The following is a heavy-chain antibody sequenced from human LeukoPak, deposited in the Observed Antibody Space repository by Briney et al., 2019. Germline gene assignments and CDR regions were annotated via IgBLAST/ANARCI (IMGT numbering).Heavy chain of an antibody. J-gene: IGHJ5*02. V-gene: IGHV4-4*07. D-gene: IGHD6-19*01. Sequence: SETLSLTCTVSGGSMSNYYWNWIRQPAGKGLEWIGQVYSSGHTNYNPSLKSRVTMSVDTSKNQFSLNLSSVTAADTAVYYCARGLLQWLGFDPWGQGTLVTVSS. CDR3: ARGLLQWLGFDP. CDR1: GGSMSNYY. CDR2: VYSSGHT.